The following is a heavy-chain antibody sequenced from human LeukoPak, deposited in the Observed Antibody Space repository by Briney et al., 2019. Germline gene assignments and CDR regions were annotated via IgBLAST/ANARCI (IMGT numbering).Heavy chain of an antibody. Sequence: GGSRRLSCAASGFTFDDYAMHWVRQAPGKGLEWVSGMSWNMGSIGYADSVKDRFTISSDNAKNSLYLQMNSLRAEDTALYYCAKAPYYYGMDVWGQGTTVPVSS. J-gene: IGHJ6*02. CDR2: MSWNMGSI. V-gene: IGHV3-9*01. CDR1: GFTFDDYA. CDR3: AKAPYYYGMDV.